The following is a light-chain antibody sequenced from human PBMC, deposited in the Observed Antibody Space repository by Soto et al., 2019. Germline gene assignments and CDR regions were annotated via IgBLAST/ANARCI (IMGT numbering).Light chain of an antibody. CDR1: QSVSSSY. CDR2: GAS. Sequence: EIVLTQSAGVLFLSPGERATLSCRASQSVSSSYLAWYQQKPGQAPRLLIYGASSRATGIPDRFSGSGSGTDFTLTISRLEPEDFAVYYCQQYGSSLITFGQGTRLE. CDR3: QQYGSSLIT. V-gene: IGKV3-20*01. J-gene: IGKJ5*01.